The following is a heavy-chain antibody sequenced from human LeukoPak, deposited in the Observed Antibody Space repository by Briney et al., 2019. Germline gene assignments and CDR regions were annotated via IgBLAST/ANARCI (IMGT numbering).Heavy chain of an antibody. CDR1: GGSISSSSYY. CDR3: ARVSLAAAAGIYYYYYYMDV. V-gene: IGHV4-39*07. CDR2: IYYSGST. Sequence: PSETLSLTCSVSGGSISSSSYYWGWIRQPPGKGLEWIGNIYYSGSTYYNPSLKSRVTISVDTSKNQFSLKLSSVTAADTAVYYCARVSLAAAAGIYYYYYYMDVWGKGTTVTISS. D-gene: IGHD6-13*01. J-gene: IGHJ6*03.